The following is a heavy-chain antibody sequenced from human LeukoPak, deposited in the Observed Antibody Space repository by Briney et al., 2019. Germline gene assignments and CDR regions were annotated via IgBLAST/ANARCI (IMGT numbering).Heavy chain of an antibody. J-gene: IGHJ5*02. V-gene: IGHV4-34*01. CDR2: INHSGST. CDR1: GGSFSGYY. Sequence: SETLSLTCAVYGGSFSGYYWSWIRQPPGKGLVWIGEINHSGSTNYNPSLKSRVTISVDTSKNQFSLKLSSVTAADTAVYYCARGGLVVPAAIRYNWFDPWGQGTLVTVSS. CDR3: ARGGLVVPAAIRYNWFDP. D-gene: IGHD2-2*01.